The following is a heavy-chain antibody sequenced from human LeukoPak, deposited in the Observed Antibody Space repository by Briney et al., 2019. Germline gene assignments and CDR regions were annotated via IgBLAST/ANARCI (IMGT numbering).Heavy chain of an antibody. D-gene: IGHD3-10*01. CDR3: GRHRSGSGTYFIDY. Sequence: PGGSLRLSCVVSGFTFSSYSMIWVRQAPGKGLQWVANMKKDGSETNYVDSVKGRFTISRDNAKNSLYLQMNSLRAEDTAVYYCGRHRSGSGTYFIDYWGREPWSASPQ. CDR1: GFTFSSYS. J-gene: IGHJ4*02. V-gene: IGHV3-7*01. CDR2: MKKDGSET.